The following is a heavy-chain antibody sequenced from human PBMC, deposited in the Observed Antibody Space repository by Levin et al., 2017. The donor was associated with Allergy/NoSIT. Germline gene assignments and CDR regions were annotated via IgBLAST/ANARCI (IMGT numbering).Heavy chain of an antibody. CDR1: GFTFSSYA. CDR3: ARVALPSAWYSAFDI. Sequence: GESLKISCAASGFTFSSYAMHWVRQAPGKGLEWVAVISYDGSNKYYADSVKGRFTISRDNSKNTLYLQMNSLRAEDTAVYYCARVALPSAWYSAFDIWGQGTMVTVSS. CDR2: ISYDGSNK. V-gene: IGHV3-30-3*01. D-gene: IGHD6-19*01. J-gene: IGHJ3*02.